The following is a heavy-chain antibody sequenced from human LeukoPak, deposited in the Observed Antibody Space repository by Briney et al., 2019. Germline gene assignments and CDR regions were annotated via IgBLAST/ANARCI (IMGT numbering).Heavy chain of an antibody. J-gene: IGHJ4*02. Sequence: GGSLRLSCAASGFTFSSYWTHWVRQAPGKGLVWVSRINSDGSSTSYADSVKGRFTISRDNAKNTLYLQMNSLRAEDTAVYYCAREPQYSSGWYVDYWGQGTLVTVSS. V-gene: IGHV3-74*01. CDR1: GFTFSSYW. CDR3: AREPQYSSGWYVDY. D-gene: IGHD6-19*01. CDR2: INSDGSST.